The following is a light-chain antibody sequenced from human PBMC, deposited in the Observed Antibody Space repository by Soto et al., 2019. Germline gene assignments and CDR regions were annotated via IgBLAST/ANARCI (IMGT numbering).Light chain of an antibody. V-gene: IGLV1-40*01. CDR2: EVR. CDR3: SAYTARSTLV. Sequence: QSVLTQPASVSGAPGQRVTISCTGSWSNFGAGYDVHWYQQLPGAAPKLIIYEVRNRPSGISSRFSGSRSGNTASLTISGLQPEDEGDYYCSAYTARSTLVFGGGTKLTVL. J-gene: IGLJ3*02. CDR1: WSNFGAGYD.